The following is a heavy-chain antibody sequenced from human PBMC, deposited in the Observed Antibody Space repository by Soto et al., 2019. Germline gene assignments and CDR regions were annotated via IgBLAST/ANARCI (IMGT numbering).Heavy chain of an antibody. CDR3: AKGRVGSGSLTPRVDF. CDR2: ISGGGDTT. Sequence: EVQLLESGGGLVQPGGSLRLSCAASGFTFNNYAMTWVRQAPGKGLEWVSAISGGGDTTSYADSVKGRFTVSRDGSQNTLYLQMTSLRAEDTAVYYCAKGRVGSGSLTPRVDFWGQGTLVTVSS. D-gene: IGHD3-10*01. J-gene: IGHJ4*02. CDR1: GFTFNNYA. V-gene: IGHV3-23*01.